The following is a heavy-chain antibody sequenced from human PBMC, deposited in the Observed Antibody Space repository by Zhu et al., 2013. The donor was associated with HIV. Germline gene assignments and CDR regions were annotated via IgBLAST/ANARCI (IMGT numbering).Heavy chain of an antibody. Sequence: QVQLVQSGAEVKKPGASVKVSCKASGYTFTSYAMHWVRQAPGQRLEWMGWINAGNGNTKYSQKFQGRVTITRDTSASTAYMELSSLRSEDTAVYYCARFGWRYGSGSYYWENWFDPWGQGTLVTVSS. V-gene: IGHV1-3*01. CDR2: INAGNGNT. CDR3: ARFGWRYGSGSYYWENWFDP. CDR1: GYTFTSYA. D-gene: IGHD3-10*01. J-gene: IGHJ5*02.